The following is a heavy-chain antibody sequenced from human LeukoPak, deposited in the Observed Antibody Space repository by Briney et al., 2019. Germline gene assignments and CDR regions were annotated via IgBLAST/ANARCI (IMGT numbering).Heavy chain of an antibody. J-gene: IGHJ6*02. D-gene: IGHD4-11*01. CDR3: ARAYYSNYVDGMDV. CDR2: IYTSGST. CDR1: GGSISSGSYY. V-gene: IGHV4-61*02. Sequence: PSQTLSLTCTVSGGSISSGSYYWSWIRQPAGKGLEWIGRIYTSGSTNYNPSLKSRVTISVDTSKNQFSLKRSSVTAADTAVYYCARAYYSNYVDGMDVWGQGTTVTVSS.